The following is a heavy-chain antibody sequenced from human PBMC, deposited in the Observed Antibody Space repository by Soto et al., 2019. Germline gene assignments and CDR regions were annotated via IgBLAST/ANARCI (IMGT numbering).Heavy chain of an antibody. Sequence: GGSLRLSCAASGFTFSSYGMHWVRQAPGKGLEWVAVIWYDGSNKYYADSVKGRFTISRDNSKNTLYLQMNSLRAEDTAVYYCAREGNIVATIGAFDIWGQGTMVTVSS. CDR3: AREGNIVATIGAFDI. J-gene: IGHJ3*02. D-gene: IGHD5-12*01. CDR1: GFTFSSYG. V-gene: IGHV3-33*01. CDR2: IWYDGSNK.